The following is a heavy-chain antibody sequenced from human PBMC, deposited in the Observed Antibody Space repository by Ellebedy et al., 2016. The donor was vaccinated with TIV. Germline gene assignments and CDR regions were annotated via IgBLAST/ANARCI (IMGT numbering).Heavy chain of an antibody. V-gene: IGHV1-69*06. CDR2: IIPIFGTA. Sequence: AASVKVSCKASGCTFSSYAISWVRQAPGQGLEWMGGIIPIFGTANYAQKFQGRVTITADKSTSTAYMELTSLRSEDTAVYYGPRVGYCAYKRGPYYFDYWGQGTLVAVSS. CDR1: GCTFSSYA. CDR3: PRVGYCAYKRGPYYFDY. J-gene: IGHJ4*02. D-gene: IGHD6-25*01.